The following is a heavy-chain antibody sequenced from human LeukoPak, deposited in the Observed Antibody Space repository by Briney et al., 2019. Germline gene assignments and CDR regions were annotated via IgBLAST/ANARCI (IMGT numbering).Heavy chain of an antibody. CDR1: GGSISSYY. V-gene: IGHV4-59*01. Sequence: SETLSLTCTVFGGSISSYYWSWVRQPPGKGLEWIGYIYYSGSTNYNPSLKSRVTISVDTSKNQFSLKLSSVTAADTAVYYCARDGPGNQPPGPFDPWGQGTLVTVSS. D-gene: IGHD1-1*01. J-gene: IGHJ5*02. CDR3: ARDGPGNQPPGPFDP. CDR2: IYYSGST.